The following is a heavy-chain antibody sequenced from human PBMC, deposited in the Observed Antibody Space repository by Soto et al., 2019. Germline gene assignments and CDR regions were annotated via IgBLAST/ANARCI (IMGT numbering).Heavy chain of an antibody. J-gene: IGHJ4*02. CDR1: GFTFSHYW. V-gene: IGHV3-7*03. Sequence: PGVSMRLSCVASGFTFSHYWMSWVRQAPGQGLEWVAFVDQDGGETHYADSVKGRFTLSRDNAKSSVFLEMKSLRVEDTAMYFCARTSVRRYFENWGQG. CDR3: ARTSVRRYFEN. CDR2: VDQDGGET. D-gene: IGHD2-2*01.